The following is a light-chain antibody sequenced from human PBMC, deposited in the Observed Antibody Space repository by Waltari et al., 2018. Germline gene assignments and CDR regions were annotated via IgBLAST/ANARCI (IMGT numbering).Light chain of an antibody. CDR3: QTGGHGTWV. J-gene: IGLJ3*02. V-gene: IGLV4-69*01. CDR1: SGHSSNV. CDR2: VNSDGSQ. Sequence: QLVLTQSPSASASLGASVKLTCTLSSGHSSNVIAWHQQQPEKGPRFLMKVNSDGSQSKGDKVPYRVSGSSSGAEHYLTISSLQSEDEADYYCQTGGHGTWVFGGGTKLTVL.